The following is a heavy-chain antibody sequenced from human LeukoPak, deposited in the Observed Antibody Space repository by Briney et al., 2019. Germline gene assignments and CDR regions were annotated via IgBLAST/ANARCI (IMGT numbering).Heavy chain of an antibody. J-gene: IGHJ4*02. CDR3: AKDMRTVTDY. Sequence: GGSLRLSCAASGFTFSNYAMNWVRQAPGKGLEWVSGIGASGGSTYYADSVKGRFTISRDNSKNTLYLQMNSLRAEDTALYYCAKDMRTVTDYWGQGTLVTVSS. CDR2: IGASGGST. CDR1: GFTFSNYA. D-gene: IGHD3/OR15-3a*01. V-gene: IGHV3-23*01.